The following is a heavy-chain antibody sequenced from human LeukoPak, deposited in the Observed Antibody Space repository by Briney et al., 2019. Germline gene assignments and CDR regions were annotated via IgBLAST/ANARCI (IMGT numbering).Heavy chain of an antibody. V-gene: IGHV1-24*01. Sequence: ASVKVSCKVSGYTLTELSMHCVRRAPGKGLEWMGGFDPEDGETIYAQKFQGRVTMTEDTSTDTAYMELSSLRSEDTAVYYCATEGERDYYDSSGYYYAFDIWGQGTMVTVSS. J-gene: IGHJ3*02. CDR3: ATEGERDYYDSSGYYYAFDI. CDR2: FDPEDGET. CDR1: GYTLTELS. D-gene: IGHD3-22*01.